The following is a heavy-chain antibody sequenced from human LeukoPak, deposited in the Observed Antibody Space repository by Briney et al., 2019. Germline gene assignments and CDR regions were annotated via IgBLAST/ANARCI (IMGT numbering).Heavy chain of an antibody. CDR2: IYYSGST. V-gene: IGHV4-30-4*08. D-gene: IGHD3-10*01. Sequence: PSETLSLTCTVSGGSISSGDYYWSWIRQPPGKGLEWIGYIYYSGSTYYHPSLKSRVTISVDTSKNQFSLKLSSVTAADTAVYYCARESGGSGSYRDGGSDYWGQGTLVTVSS. J-gene: IGHJ4*02. CDR1: GGSISSGDYY. CDR3: ARESGGSGSYRDGGSDY.